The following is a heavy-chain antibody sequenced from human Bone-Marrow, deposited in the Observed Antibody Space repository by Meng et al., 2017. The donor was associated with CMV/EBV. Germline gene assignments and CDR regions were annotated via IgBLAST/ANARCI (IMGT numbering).Heavy chain of an antibody. Sequence: GESLKISCAASGFTFSSYSMNWVRQAPGKGLEWVSSISSSSSYIYYADSVKGRFTISRDNAKNSLYLQMNSLRAEDTAVYYCATSYYRTFDYWGQGTLVTVSS. CDR1: GFTFSSYS. V-gene: IGHV3-21*01. CDR2: ISSSSSYI. J-gene: IGHJ4*02. D-gene: IGHD1-26*01. CDR3: ATSYYRTFDY.